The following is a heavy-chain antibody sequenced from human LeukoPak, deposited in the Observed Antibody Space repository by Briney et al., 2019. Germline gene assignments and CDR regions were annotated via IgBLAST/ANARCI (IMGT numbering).Heavy chain of an antibody. CDR2: ISAYNGNT. J-gene: IGHJ4*02. Sequence: ASVKVSCKASGYTFTSYGINWVRQAPGQGLEWMGWISAYNGNTNYTQKLQGRVTMTTDTSTSTAYMELRSLRSDDTAVYYCARDTAYYYGSGSYSPLVYWGQGTLVIVSS. CDR3: ARDTAYYYGSGSYSPLVY. V-gene: IGHV1-18*01. D-gene: IGHD3-10*01. CDR1: GYTFTSYG.